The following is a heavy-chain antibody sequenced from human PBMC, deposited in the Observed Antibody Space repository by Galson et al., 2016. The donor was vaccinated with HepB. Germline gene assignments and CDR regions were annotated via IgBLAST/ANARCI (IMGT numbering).Heavy chain of an antibody. J-gene: IGHJ4*02. CDR1: GHTFTAYY. CDR2: INPNNGDT. V-gene: IGHV1-2*06. Sequence: SVKVSCKASGHTFTAYYVHWVRQAPGQGLQWMGRINPNNGDTHYARNFQGRVTMTRDRSTRIDYMELSSLTSDDTAVYYCAIDEEWNRLGDWGRGTLVTMSS. D-gene: IGHD3-3*01. CDR3: AIDEEWNRLGD.